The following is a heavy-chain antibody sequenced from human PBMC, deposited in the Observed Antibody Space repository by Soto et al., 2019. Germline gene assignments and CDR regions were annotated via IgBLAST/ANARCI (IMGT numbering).Heavy chain of an antibody. CDR1: GFSLSNARMG. Sequence: SGPTLVNPTETLTLTCTVSGFSLSNARMGVSWIRQPPGKALEWLAHIFSNDEKSYSTSLKSRLTISKDTSKSQVVLTMTNMDTLDTATYYCARLNWNDVDDYWGQGTLVTVSS. J-gene: IGHJ4*02. CDR3: ARLNWNDVDDY. D-gene: IGHD1-1*01. CDR2: IFSNDEK. V-gene: IGHV2-26*01.